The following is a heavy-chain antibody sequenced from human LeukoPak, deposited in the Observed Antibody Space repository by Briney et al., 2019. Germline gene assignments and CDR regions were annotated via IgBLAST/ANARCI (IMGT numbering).Heavy chain of an antibody. J-gene: IGHJ6*02. CDR1: GFTFSNTN. V-gene: IGHV3-21*04. CDR2: ISVSSNYI. D-gene: IGHD2-2*01. CDR3: GKDLRSCTTTSCYYSGMDL. Sequence: GGSLRLSCAASGFTFSNTNMNWVRQAPGKGLKWVSFISVSSNYIYYADSVKGRFAISRDNSKNTVYLQMNSLRAEDTAVYYCGKDLRSCTTTSCYYSGMDLWGQGTTVIVSS.